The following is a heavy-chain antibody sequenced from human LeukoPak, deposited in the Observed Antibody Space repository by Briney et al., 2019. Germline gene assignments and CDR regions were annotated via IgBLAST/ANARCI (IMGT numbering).Heavy chain of an antibody. CDR2: ISAYNGNT. D-gene: IGHD6-13*01. Sequence: PWASVKVSCKASGYTFTSYGISWVRQAPGQGLEWMGWISAYNGNTNYAQKLQGRVTMTTDTSTSTAYMELRSLRSDDTAVYYCARDQMSSSWSSIVAYDYWGQGTLVTVSS. CDR3: ARDQMSSSWSSIVAYDY. V-gene: IGHV1-18*01. J-gene: IGHJ4*02. CDR1: GYTFTSYG.